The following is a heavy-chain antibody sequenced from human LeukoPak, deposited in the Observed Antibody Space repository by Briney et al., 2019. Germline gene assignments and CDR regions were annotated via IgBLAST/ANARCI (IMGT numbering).Heavy chain of an antibody. J-gene: IGHJ4*02. CDR3: TTDGSY. Sequence: PGGSLRLSCAASGFAFSNYWMSWVRQAPGKGLEWLANIKEDGSEKYHVDSVKGRFTISRDNTKNSLYLQMNSLRVEDTAVYYCTTDGSYWGQGTLVTVSS. D-gene: IGHD6-19*01. V-gene: IGHV3-7*01. CDR1: GFAFSNYW. CDR2: IKEDGSEK.